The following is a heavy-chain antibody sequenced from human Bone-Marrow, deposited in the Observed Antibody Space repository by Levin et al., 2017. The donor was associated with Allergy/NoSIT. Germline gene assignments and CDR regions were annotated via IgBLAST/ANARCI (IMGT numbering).Heavy chain of an antibody. CDR2: IWYDGKNN. CDR1: GFSFSNYG. D-gene: IGHD1-1*01. Sequence: GESLKISCAASGFSFSNYGIHWVRQAPGKGLDWVAFIWYDGKNNFYADSVKGRFTISRDNSKNTLYLQMNSLRADDTAVYYCARGTSEGAPFDSWGPGTLVTVSS. J-gene: IGHJ4*02. CDR3: ARGTSEGAPFDS. V-gene: IGHV3-33*01.